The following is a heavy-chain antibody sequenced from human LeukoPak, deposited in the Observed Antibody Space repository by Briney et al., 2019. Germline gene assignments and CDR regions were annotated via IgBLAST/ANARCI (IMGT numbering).Heavy chain of an antibody. Sequence: GGSLRLSCAASGFTFSSYAMSWVRQAPGKGLEWVSAFSGSGGGTDYADSVKGRFTISRDNSKSTLYLQMNSLRAEDTAVYYCAKRAYFSFDYWGQGMLVTVSS. D-gene: IGHD2/OR15-2a*01. CDR2: FSGSGGGT. V-gene: IGHV3-23*01. CDR1: GFTFSSYA. CDR3: AKRAYFSFDY. J-gene: IGHJ4*02.